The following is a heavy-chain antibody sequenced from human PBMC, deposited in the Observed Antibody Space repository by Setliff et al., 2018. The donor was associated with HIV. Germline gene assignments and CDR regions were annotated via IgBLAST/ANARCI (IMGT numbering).Heavy chain of an antibody. CDR1: GGSIGGYY. CDR2: IYSGGST. J-gene: IGHJ4*02. Sequence: SETLSLTCTVSGGSIGGYYWSWIRQPAGKGLEWLGCIYSGGSTNYNPSLESRVTISLDTSKNQFSLRLTSVTAADTAVYYCARYRLCGGDCSSGFDYWGQGTLVTVSS. D-gene: IGHD2-21*02. CDR3: ARYRLCGGDCSSGFDY. V-gene: IGHV4-59*01.